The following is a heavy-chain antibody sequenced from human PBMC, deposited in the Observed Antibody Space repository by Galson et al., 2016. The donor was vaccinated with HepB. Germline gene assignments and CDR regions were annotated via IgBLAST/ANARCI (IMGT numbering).Heavy chain of an antibody. CDR2: IGTAGDT. D-gene: IGHD2-15*01. V-gene: IGHV3-13*01. J-gene: IGHJ6*04. Sequence: SLRLSCAASGLTFSKCDMHWVRQPTGKGLEWVSAIGTAGDTYYPGSVRGRFTISRDKDKNSLYLQMNSLTAGDTAVYYCARGKFNSSGGTCRYYGLDVWGKGTAVTVSS. CDR1: GLTFSKCD. CDR3: ARGKFNSSGGTCRYYGLDV.